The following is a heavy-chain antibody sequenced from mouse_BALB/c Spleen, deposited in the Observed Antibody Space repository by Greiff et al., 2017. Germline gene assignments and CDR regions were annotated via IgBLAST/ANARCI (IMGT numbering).Heavy chain of an antibody. J-gene: IGHJ1*01. CDR3: ARRYGNPFDV. D-gene: IGHD2-10*02. Sequence: QVHVKQSGAELVRPGTSVKVSCKASGYAFTNYLIEWVKQRPGQGLEWIGVINPGSGGTNYNEKFKGKATLTADKSSSTAYMQLSSLTSDDSAVYFCARRYGNPFDVWGAGTTVTVSS. CDR2: INPGSGGT. CDR1: GYAFTNYL. V-gene: IGHV1-54*01.